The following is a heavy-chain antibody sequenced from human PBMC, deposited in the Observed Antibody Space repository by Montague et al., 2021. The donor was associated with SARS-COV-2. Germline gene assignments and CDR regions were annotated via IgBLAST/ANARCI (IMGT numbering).Heavy chain of an antibody. V-gene: IGHV4-39*01. J-gene: IGHJ4*02. D-gene: IGHD3-10*01. Sequence: SETLSLTCTGSGASISSSYYWGWLRPPSGKGLEWIGSIYFSGTTYYHPSLKSRVTISDDSSSRQSSLMMNFVTAADTAVYFCARRHSGGWYAGTTCYGSAFDYWGQGTLVTVSS. CDR2: IYFSGTT. CDR1: GASISSSYY. CDR3: ARRHSGGWYAGTTCYGSAFDY.